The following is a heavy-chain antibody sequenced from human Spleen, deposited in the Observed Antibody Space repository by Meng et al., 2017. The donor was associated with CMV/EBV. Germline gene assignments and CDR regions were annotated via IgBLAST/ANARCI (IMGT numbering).Heavy chain of an antibody. CDR3: ARIHWLDNWFDP. CDR2: INPDSGGA. Sequence: QVQLVQSGAEVKKPGAAVKVSCKASGYTFTGYSLHWVRQAPEQGLEWMGRINPDSGGANYAQKFRGRVTMTRITSISTAYMELRMLRFDDTAVYYFARIHWLDNWFDPWGQGTLVTVSS. CDR1: GYTFTGYS. J-gene: IGHJ5*02. V-gene: IGHV1-2*06. D-gene: IGHD6-19*01.